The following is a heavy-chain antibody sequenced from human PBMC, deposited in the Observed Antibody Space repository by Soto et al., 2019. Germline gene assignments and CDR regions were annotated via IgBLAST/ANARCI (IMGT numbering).Heavy chain of an antibody. CDR1: GFTFNTYA. Sequence: EVQLLESGGGLVQPGGSLRLSCAASGFTFNTYAMNWVRQAPGKGLEWVSAISGSGGSTYYADSVKGRFTISRDNSKNTLYLQMNSMRAEDTAVYYCAKDGNQRGYGDYGYYGMDVWGQGTTVTVSS. D-gene: IGHD4-17*01. CDR2: ISGSGGST. CDR3: AKDGNQRGYGDYGYYGMDV. J-gene: IGHJ6*02. V-gene: IGHV3-23*01.